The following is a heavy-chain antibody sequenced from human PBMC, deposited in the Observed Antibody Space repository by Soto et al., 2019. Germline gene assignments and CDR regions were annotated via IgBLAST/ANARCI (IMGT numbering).Heavy chain of an antibody. CDR2: INHSGST. J-gene: IGHJ4*02. CDR3: ASTDNVGYYSY. CDR1: GGSFSGYY. D-gene: IGHD3-3*01. V-gene: IGHV4-34*01. Sequence: SETLSLTCAVYGGSFSGYYWSWIRQPPGKGLEWIGEINHSGSTNYNPSLKSRVTISVDTSKNQFSLKLTSVTAADSAVYYCASTDNVGYYSYLGQGNLVTGSS.